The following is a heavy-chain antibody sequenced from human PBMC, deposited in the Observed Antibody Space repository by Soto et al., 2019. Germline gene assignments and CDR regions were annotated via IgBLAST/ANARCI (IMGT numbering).Heavy chain of an antibody. CDR3: ATQLTGDLDF. CDR2: IIPVFGTP. Sequence: QVQLVQSGAEVRKPGSSVKVSCVASGGTFSTSAMNWVRQAPGQGLEWVGGIIPVFGTPNYAQSLQGRVTITVDVSTRTASMELTRLRPEDTAVYYCATQLTGDLDFWGQGTLVIVSS. J-gene: IGHJ4*02. D-gene: IGHD7-27*01. V-gene: IGHV1-69*13. CDR1: GGTFSTSA.